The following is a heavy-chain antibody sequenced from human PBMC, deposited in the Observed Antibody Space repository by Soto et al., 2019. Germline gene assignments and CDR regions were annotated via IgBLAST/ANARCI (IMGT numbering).Heavy chain of an antibody. CDR3: ARMRVEQLGPTWFAP. J-gene: IGHJ5*02. CDR2: INPNSGGT. Sequence: QVQLVQSGAEVKKPGASVKVSCKASGYTFTGYYMHWVRQAPGQGLEWMGWINPNSGGTNYAQKFQGRVTMTRDTSISTAYRELSRLRSDDTAVYYCARMRVEQLGPTWFAPWGQGTLVTVSS. V-gene: IGHV1-2*02. D-gene: IGHD6-6*01. CDR1: GYTFTGYY.